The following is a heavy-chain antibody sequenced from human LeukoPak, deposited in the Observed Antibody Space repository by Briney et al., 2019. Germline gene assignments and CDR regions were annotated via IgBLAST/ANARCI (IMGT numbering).Heavy chain of an antibody. CDR2: INWNGDNT. V-gene: IGHV3-20*04. CDR3: ARDQIVVVMSFDY. J-gene: IGHJ4*02. D-gene: IGHD3-22*01. Sequence: GGSLRLSCAASGFTFDDYGMSWVRQAPGKGLEWVSGINWNGDNTAYADSVKGRFTISRDNAKNSLYLQMNSLRAEDTAVYYCARDQIVVVMSFDYWGQGTLVTVSS. CDR1: GFTFDDYG.